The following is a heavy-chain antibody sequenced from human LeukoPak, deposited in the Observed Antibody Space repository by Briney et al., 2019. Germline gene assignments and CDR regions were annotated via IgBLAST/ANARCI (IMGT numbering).Heavy chain of an antibody. CDR2: INPRDSDT. V-gene: IGHV5-51*01. Sequence: GESLKISCEGSGYTFTTYWIGWVRQMPGKGLEWMGIINPRDSDTRKNPSFQGQVTMSIDKSIKTAYLHWSSLKASDTAIYYCARQGRYFYDSSGYPFDYWGLGTVVTVSS. D-gene: IGHD3-22*01. CDR3: ARQGRYFYDSSGYPFDY. CDR1: GYTFTTYW. J-gene: IGHJ4*02.